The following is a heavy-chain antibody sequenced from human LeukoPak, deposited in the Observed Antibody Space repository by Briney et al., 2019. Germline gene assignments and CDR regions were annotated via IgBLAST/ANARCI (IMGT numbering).Heavy chain of an antibody. J-gene: IGHJ1*01. V-gene: IGHV3-74*01. Sequence: GGSLRLSCAASGFTFSSYWMHWVRQAPGKGLVWVSSIKSDGSTNYADSVKGRFTISRDNAKNTVSLQMNSLRAEDTGVYYCARAPSEIGGYYPEYFRHWGQGTLVTVSS. CDR2: IKSDGST. CDR1: GFTFSSYW. D-gene: IGHD3-22*01. CDR3: ARAPSEIGGYYPEYFRH.